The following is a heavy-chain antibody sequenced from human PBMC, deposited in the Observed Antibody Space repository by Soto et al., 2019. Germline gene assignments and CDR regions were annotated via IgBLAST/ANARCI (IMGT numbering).Heavy chain of an antibody. CDR1: GGSISSGGYS. V-gene: IGHV4-30-2*01. Sequence: SETLSLTCAVSGGSISSGGYSWSWIRQPPGKGLEWIGYIYHSGSTYYNPSLKSRVTISVDRSKNQFSLKLSSVTAADTAVYYSATARPVSTRIAALGPYAFDIWGQRTMVS. J-gene: IGHJ3*02. D-gene: IGHD6-6*01. CDR2: IYHSGST. CDR3: ATARPVSTRIAALGPYAFDI.